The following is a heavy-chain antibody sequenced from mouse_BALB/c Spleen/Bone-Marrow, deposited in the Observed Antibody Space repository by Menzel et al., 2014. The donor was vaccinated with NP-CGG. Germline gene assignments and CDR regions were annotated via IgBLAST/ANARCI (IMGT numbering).Heavy chain of an antibody. Sequence: QVQLQQSGAELVRPGSSVKISCKASGYAFSTYWMNWVKQRPGQGLEWIGQIYPGDGDTNYNEKFKGKATLTADKSSSTASIQLSSLTSEDSAVYFCARVGFSFDYWGQGTTLTVS. CDR1: GYAFSTYW. V-gene: IGHV1-80*01. J-gene: IGHJ2*01. CDR2: IYPGDGDT. CDR3: ARVGFSFDY. D-gene: IGHD3-1*01.